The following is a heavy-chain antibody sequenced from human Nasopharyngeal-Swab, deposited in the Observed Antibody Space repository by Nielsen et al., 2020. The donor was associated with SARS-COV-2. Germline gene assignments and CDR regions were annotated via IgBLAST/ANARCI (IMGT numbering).Heavy chain of an antibody. Sequence: ESLKISCEASGFTVSSNYMSWVRQAPGKGLEWIGEINHSGSTNYNPSLKSRVTISVDTSKNQFSLKLSSVTAADTAVYYCARSTYYDILTGYYFLYYFDYWGQGTLVTVSS. J-gene: IGHJ4*02. CDR2: INHSGST. V-gene: IGHV4-34*01. CDR1: GFTVSSNY. CDR3: ARSTYYDILTGYYFLYYFDY. D-gene: IGHD3-9*01.